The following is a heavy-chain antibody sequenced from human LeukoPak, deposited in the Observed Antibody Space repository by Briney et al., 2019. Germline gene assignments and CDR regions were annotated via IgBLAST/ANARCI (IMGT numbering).Heavy chain of an antibody. J-gene: IGHJ5*02. V-gene: IGHV4-39*01. CDR3: ARHLPVYSNTWPGP. Sequence: PETPSLTSTVSVGSVTNGSYYSGWIRQPPGKGLEWVVGNYHRVSAYYNPSLKCRVTISVEASMHQFSLKLRSVPAADTAVYYCARHLPVYSNTWPGPWGQGNLVTVSS. D-gene: IGHD4-11*01. CDR1: VGSVTNGSYY. CDR2: NYHRVSA.